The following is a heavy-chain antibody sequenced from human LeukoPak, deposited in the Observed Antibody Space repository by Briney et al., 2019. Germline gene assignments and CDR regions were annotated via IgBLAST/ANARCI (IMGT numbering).Heavy chain of an antibody. Sequence: GGSLRLSCAASGFTFSSYGMHWVRQAPGKGLEWVSAISDSDGSTYYADSVKGRFTISRDNSKNTLYLQMNSLRAEDTAVYYCAKDLGSTHYYYGMDVWGQGTTVTVSS. CDR2: ISDSDGST. CDR3: AKDLGSTHYYYGMDV. CDR1: GFTFSSYG. D-gene: IGHD7-27*01. J-gene: IGHJ6*02. V-gene: IGHV3-23*01.